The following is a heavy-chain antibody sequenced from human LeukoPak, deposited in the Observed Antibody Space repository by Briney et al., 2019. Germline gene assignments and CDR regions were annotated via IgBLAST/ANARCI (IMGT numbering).Heavy chain of an antibody. CDR2: IGSDNKP. Sequence: PGGSLRLSCEASGFTFSVYAMTWVPQAPGERLEWVSSIGSDNKPHYSESVKGRFAISRDNSKSMLFLQLNSLRAEDTALYYCARDLHFCVVMDVWGQGTTVTVSS. D-gene: IGHD2-21*01. CDR1: GFTFSVYA. V-gene: IGHV3-23*01. CDR3: ARDLHFCVVMDV. J-gene: IGHJ6*02.